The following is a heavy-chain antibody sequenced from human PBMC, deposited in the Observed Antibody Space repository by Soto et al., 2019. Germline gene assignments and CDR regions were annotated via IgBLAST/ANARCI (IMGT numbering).Heavy chain of an antibody. Sequence: EVQLVESGGGLVQTGASLRLSCAASGFTFSAYWMSWVRQAPGKGLEWVANIKQAGSEKYYVDSVNGRFIISRDDAKNSLFLQVNSLRVEDTAVYYCAREKRANGYFDYWGQGTLVTVSS. V-gene: IGHV3-7*01. J-gene: IGHJ4*02. CDR1: GFTFSAYW. D-gene: IGHD6-25*01. CDR3: AREKRANGYFDY. CDR2: IKQAGSEK.